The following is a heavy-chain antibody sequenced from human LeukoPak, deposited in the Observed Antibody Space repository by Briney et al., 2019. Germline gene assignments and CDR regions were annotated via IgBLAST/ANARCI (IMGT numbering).Heavy chain of an antibody. CDR3: ARSDTIGYTPREWDYWYFDL. Sequence: GGSLRLSCAASGFTFSRYSMNWVRQAPGKGLEWVSSISSGSSYIYYADSVKGRFTISRDNAKKLLYLQMNTLRAEDTAVYYCARSDTIGYTPREWDYWYFDLWGRGTLVTVSS. V-gene: IGHV3-21*01. CDR2: ISSGSSYI. D-gene: IGHD3-16*02. CDR1: GFTFSRYS. J-gene: IGHJ2*01.